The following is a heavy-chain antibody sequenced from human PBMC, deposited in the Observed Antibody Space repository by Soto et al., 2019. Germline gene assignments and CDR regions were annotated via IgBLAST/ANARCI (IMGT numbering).Heavy chain of an antibody. J-gene: IGHJ6*02. D-gene: IGHD6-19*01. CDR2: ISGSGGST. Sequence: GGSLRLSCAASGFTFSSYAMSWVRQAPGKGLEWVSAISGSGGSTYYADSVKGRFTISRDNSKNTLYLQMSSLRAEDTAVYYCVKDGSSGWPYYYGMDVWGQGTTVTVSS. V-gene: IGHV3-23*01. CDR3: VKDGSSGWPYYYGMDV. CDR1: GFTFSSYA.